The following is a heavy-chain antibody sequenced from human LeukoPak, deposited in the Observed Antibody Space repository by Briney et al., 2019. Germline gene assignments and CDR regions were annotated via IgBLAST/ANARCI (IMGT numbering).Heavy chain of an antibody. J-gene: IGHJ3*02. Sequence: SETLSLTCTVSGGSISSSSYYWGWIRQPPGKGLEWIGSIYYSGSTYYNPSLKSRVTISVDTSKNQFSLKLSSVTAADTAVYYCARHVTISLDAFDIWGQGTMVTVSS. V-gene: IGHV4-39*01. CDR1: GGSISSSSYY. CDR3: ARHVTISLDAFDI. CDR2: IYYSGST. D-gene: IGHD3-10*01.